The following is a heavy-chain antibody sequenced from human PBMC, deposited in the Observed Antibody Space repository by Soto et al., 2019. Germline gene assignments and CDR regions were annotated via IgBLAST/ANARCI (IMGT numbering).Heavy chain of an antibody. J-gene: IGHJ4*02. V-gene: IGHV3-11*01. CDR2: ISSRGTTI. Sequence: LRLSCAASGFTFSDYYMSWIRQAPGKGLEWVSYISSRGTTIYYADSVKGRFTISRDIAKNSLYLQMNSLRAEDTAVYYCARESLVGAAYPFDYWGQGTLVTVSS. D-gene: IGHD6-13*01. CDR1: GFTFSDYY. CDR3: ARESLVGAAYPFDY.